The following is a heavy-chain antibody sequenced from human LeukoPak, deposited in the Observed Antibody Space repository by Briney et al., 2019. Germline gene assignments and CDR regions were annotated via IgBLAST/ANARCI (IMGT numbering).Heavy chain of an antibody. CDR3: ARVGGITMIVVVIGDAFDI. V-gene: IGHV4-39*07. Sequence: PSETLSLTCTVSGGSISSSSYYWGWIRQPPGKGLAWIGSIYYSGSTYYNPSLKSRVTISVDTSKNQFSLKLSSVTAADTAVYYCARVGGITMIVVVIGDAFDIWGQGTMVTVSS. D-gene: IGHD3-22*01. J-gene: IGHJ3*02. CDR1: GGSISSSSYY. CDR2: IYYSGST.